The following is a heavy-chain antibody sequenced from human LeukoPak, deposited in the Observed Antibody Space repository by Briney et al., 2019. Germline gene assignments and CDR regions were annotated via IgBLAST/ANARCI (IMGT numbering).Heavy chain of an antibody. CDR1: GRRIIKK. Sequence: GGSLRLSCVDLGGRRIIKKKTWVRQAPGKGLEWVSFIYRDGTTYYADSVKGRFTISRDNSKNTLFLQMNSLRAEDTAVYYCAGYDTSGYYLNYWGQGTLVTVSS. CDR3: AGYDTSGYYLNY. V-gene: IGHV3-53*01. D-gene: IGHD3-22*01. J-gene: IGHJ4*02. CDR2: IYRDGTT.